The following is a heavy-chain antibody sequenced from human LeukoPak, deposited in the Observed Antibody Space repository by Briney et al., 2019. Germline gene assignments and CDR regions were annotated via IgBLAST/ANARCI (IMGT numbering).Heavy chain of an antibody. D-gene: IGHD6-13*01. V-gene: IGHV1-8*01. CDR1: GYTFTSYD. J-gene: IGHJ4*02. Sequence: ASVKVSCKASGYTFTSYDINWVRQATGQGLEWMGWMNPNSGNTGYAQKFQGRVTMTRNTSISTAYMELSSLRSEDTAVYYCAILQVAAGTPFDYWGQGTLVTVSS. CDR2: MNPNSGNT. CDR3: AILQVAAGTPFDY.